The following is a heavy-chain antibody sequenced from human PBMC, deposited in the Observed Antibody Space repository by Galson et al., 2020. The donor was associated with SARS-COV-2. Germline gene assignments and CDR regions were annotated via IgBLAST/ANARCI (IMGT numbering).Heavy chain of an antibody. J-gene: IGHJ6*02. V-gene: IGHV3-23*01. CDR2: ISGSGDST. CDR1: GFTFTDYA. CDR3: ARGRLGTKYYYGAGV. D-gene: IGHD3-16*01. Sequence: GESLKISCAASGFTFTDYAMTWVRQAPGKGLEWVSGISGSGDSTYHADSVKGRFTISRDNSKNTLYLQMNSLRAEDTAVFYCARGRLGTKYYYGAGVWGQGTTVIVSS.